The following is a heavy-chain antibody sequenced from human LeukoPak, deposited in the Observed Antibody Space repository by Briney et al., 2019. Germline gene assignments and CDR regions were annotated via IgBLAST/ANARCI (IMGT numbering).Heavy chain of an antibody. CDR3: AKGRACGGDCYSLFDC. CDR1: GFTFSSYA. V-gene: IGHV3-23*01. J-gene: IGHJ4*02. CDR2: ISASDIT. D-gene: IGHD2-21*02. Sequence: PGGSGGPSCAASGFTFSSYAMSWVRQAPGKGLEWVSSISASDITYYADPVKGRFTISRDDSKNTLYVQMNSLRAEDTAVYYCAKGRACGGDCYSLFDCWGQGARVTVSS.